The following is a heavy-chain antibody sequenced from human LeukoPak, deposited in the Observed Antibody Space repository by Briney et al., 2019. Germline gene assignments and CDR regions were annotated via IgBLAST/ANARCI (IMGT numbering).Heavy chain of an antibody. J-gene: IGHJ6*02. Sequence: PGGSLRLSCAGSGFTFSSHWIGWVRQAPGKGLEWVAHINQDGSQKYYVDSVEGRFAISRDNAKNSLYLQMNSLRAEDTAVYYCARDFWRLVVVAATTYYYYYGMDVWGQGTTVTVSS. CDR2: INQDGSQK. CDR3: ARDFWRLVVVAATTYYYYYGMDV. V-gene: IGHV3-7*01. D-gene: IGHD2-15*01. CDR1: GFTFSSHW.